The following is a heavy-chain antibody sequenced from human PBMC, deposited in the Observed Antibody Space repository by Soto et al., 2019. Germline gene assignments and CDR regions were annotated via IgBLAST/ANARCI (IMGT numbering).Heavy chain of an antibody. CDR3: ATGGRWTTVTLEGDY. J-gene: IGHJ4*02. Sequence: QVQLVESGGGVVQPGRSLRLSCAASGFTFSNYAMHWVRQAPGKGLEWVAVIWYDGNNKYYADSVKGRFTISRDNPKNTLYLQMNSLRVEDTAVYYCATGGRWTTVTLEGDYWGQGTLVTVSS. V-gene: IGHV3-33*01. CDR2: IWYDGNNK. CDR1: GFTFSNYA. D-gene: IGHD4-17*01.